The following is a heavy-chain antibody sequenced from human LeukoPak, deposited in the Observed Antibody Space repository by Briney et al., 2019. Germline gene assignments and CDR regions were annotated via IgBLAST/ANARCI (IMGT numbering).Heavy chain of an antibody. D-gene: IGHD4-11*01. CDR3: AKDAQRGFDYSNSLEY. Sequence: GGSLRLSCAASGFIFNHHAMHWVRQAPGKGLEWVAVIWSDKSNKFYADSVRGRFTISRDDSRKAVYLQMERMTAEDTAIYYCAKDAQRGFDYSNSLEYWGQGALVTVAS. J-gene: IGHJ4*02. CDR1: GFIFNHHA. V-gene: IGHV3-33*06. CDR2: IWSDKSNK.